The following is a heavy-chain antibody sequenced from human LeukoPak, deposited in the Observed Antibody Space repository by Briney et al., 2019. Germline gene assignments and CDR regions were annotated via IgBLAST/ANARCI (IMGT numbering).Heavy chain of an antibody. CDR3: ARDCSSTSCYVVSDAFDI. D-gene: IGHD2-2*01. V-gene: IGHV3-21*01. Sequence: GGSLRLSCTASGFTFSSYSLNWVRQAPGKGLEWVSSVSTGSNYIYYADSVKGRFTISRDNDKNSLYLQMSSLRAEDTAVYYCARDCSSTSCYVVSDAFDIWGQGTMVTVSS. CDR1: GFTFSSYS. J-gene: IGHJ3*02. CDR2: VSTGSNYI.